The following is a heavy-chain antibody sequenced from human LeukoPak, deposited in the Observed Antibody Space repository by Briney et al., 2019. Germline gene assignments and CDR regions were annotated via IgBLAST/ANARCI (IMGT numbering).Heavy chain of an antibody. J-gene: IGHJ5*02. V-gene: IGHV1-8*03. CDR2: MNPNSGNT. CDR1: GYTFTSYD. CDR3: ARGGGVLLWFGELNWFDP. Sequence: ASVKVSCKASGYTFTSYDINWVRQATGQGLEWMGWMNPNSGNTGYAQKFQGRVTITRNTSISTAYMELSSLRSEDTAVYYCARGGGVLLWFGELNWFDPWGQGTLVTVS. D-gene: IGHD3-10*01.